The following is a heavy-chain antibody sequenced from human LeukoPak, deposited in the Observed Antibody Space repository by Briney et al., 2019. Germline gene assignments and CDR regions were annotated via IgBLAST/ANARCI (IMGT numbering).Heavy chain of an antibody. CDR3: ARLEGGQQLGMDV. Sequence: SETLSLTCTVSGDSISTSDFYWGWIRQPPGKGLEWIGSIYFSGNTYYNPSLKSRLTISVDASKNQFSLKLSSVTAADTAVYYCARLEGGQQLGMDVWGQGTTVTVSS. V-gene: IGHV4-39*07. CDR1: GDSISTSDFY. D-gene: IGHD6-13*01. CDR2: IYFSGNT. J-gene: IGHJ6*02.